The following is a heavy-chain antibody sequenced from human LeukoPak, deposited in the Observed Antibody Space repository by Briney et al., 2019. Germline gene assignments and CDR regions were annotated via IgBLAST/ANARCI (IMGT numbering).Heavy chain of an antibody. J-gene: IGHJ4*02. CDR2: IREDGSEK. CDR1: GFTFSSSW. V-gene: IGHV3-7*01. CDR3: ARGSTNGQAFDY. Sequence: PGGSLRLSCAASGFTFSSSWMTWVRQAPGKGLEWVASIREDGSEKTSVDSVKGRFTISRDNAKNSLYLQMDSLRAEDTAVYYCARGSTNGQAFDYWGQGTLVSVSS. D-gene: IGHD2-8*01.